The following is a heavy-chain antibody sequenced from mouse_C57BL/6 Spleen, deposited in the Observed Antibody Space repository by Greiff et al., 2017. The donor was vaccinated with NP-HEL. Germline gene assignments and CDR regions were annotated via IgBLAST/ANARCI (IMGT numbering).Heavy chain of an antibody. CDR1: GYTFTSYW. Sequence: QVQLQQPGAELVKPGASVKMSCKASGYTFTSYWITWVKQRPGQGLEWIGDIYPGSGSTNYNEKFKSKATLTVDTSASTAYMQLSSLTSEDSAVYYCARGGVTKEGYFDYWGQGTTLTVSS. CDR3: ARGGVTKEGYFDY. D-gene: IGHD2-2*01. V-gene: IGHV1-55*01. CDR2: IYPGSGST. J-gene: IGHJ2*01.